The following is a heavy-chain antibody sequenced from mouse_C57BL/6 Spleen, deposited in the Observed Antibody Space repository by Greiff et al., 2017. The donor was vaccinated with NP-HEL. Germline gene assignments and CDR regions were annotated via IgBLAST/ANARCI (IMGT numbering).Heavy chain of an antibody. CDR3: ARVYYAMDY. V-gene: IGHV5-16*01. CDR2: INYDGSST. Sequence: DVKLVESEGGLVQPGSSMKLSCTASGFTFSDYYMAWVRQVPEKGLEWVANINYDGSSTYYLDSLKSRFIISRDNAKNILYLQMSSLKSEDTATYYCARVYYAMDYWGQGTSVTVSS. CDR1: GFTFSDYY. J-gene: IGHJ4*01.